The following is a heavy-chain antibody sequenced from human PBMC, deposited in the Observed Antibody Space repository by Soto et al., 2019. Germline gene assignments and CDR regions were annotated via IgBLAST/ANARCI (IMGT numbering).Heavy chain of an antibody. D-gene: IGHD6-13*01. CDR3: ARASGVALIGTASYDLDV. J-gene: IGHJ6*02. CDR2: IDTYGSAT. Sequence: GGSLRLSCAASGFTFRSYWMHWVRQPPGKGLMWVSRIDTYGSATKYADSVEGRFTISRDNAGNTLYLQMDFLSAEDTAVYYCARASGVALIGTASYDLDVWGQGTTVTVSS. V-gene: IGHV3-74*01. CDR1: GFTFRSYW.